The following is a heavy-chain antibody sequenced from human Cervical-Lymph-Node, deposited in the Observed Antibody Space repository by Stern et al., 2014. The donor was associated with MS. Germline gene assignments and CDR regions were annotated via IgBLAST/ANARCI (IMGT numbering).Heavy chain of an antibody. CDR3: ATTRYYHDSSGYYPVAVFDY. J-gene: IGHJ4*02. CDR1: GGSISSYY. D-gene: IGHD3-22*01. CDR2: MYYSGST. V-gene: IGHV4-59*08. Sequence: VQLVESGPGLVKPSETLSLTCTVSGGSISSYYWSWIRQPPGKGLEWIGYMYYSGSTNYNPSLKSRVTISVDTSKHQFSLKLSLVTAADTAVYYCATTRYYHDSSGYYPVAVFDYWGQGTLVTVSS.